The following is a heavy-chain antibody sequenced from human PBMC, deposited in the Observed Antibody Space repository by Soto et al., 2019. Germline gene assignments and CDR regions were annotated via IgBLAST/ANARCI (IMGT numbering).Heavy chain of an antibody. J-gene: IGHJ4*02. CDR2: INHSGST. Sequence: SETLSLTCAVYGGSFSGYYWSWIRQPPGKGLEWIGEINHSGSTNYNPSLKSRVTISVDTSKNQFSLKLSSVTAADTAVYYCARGGRTTSFGYWGQGTLVTVSS. CDR1: GGSFSGYY. CDR3: ARGGRTTSFGY. V-gene: IGHV4-34*01. D-gene: IGHD4-17*01.